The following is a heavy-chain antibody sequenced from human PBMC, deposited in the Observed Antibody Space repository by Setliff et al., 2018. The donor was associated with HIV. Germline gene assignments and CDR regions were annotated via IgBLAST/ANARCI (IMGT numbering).Heavy chain of an antibody. CDR1: GFTFSSYS. Sequence: PGGSLRLSCAASGFTFSSYSMNWVRQAPGKGLEWVSSISSSSSDIDYADSLRGRFTISRDNARNSLYLHLRALGAEDTAIYYCARDAYGDSYFDYWGQGTLVTVSS. V-gene: IGHV3-21*01. CDR3: ARDAYGDSYFDY. CDR2: ISSSSSDI. D-gene: IGHD4-17*01. J-gene: IGHJ4*02.